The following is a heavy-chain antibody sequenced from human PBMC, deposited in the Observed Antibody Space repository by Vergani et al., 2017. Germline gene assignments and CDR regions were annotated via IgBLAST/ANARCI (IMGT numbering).Heavy chain of an antibody. Sequence: QVQLQQWGAGLLKPSETLSLTCAVYGGSFSGYYWSWIRQPPGKGLEWIGEINHSGSTNYNPSLKGRVTISVDTSKNQFSLKLSSVTAADTAVYYCAIYIVGAADYWGQGTLVTVSS. J-gene: IGHJ4*02. CDR3: AIYIVGAADY. V-gene: IGHV4-34*01. D-gene: IGHD1-26*01. CDR2: INHSGST. CDR1: GGSFSGYY.